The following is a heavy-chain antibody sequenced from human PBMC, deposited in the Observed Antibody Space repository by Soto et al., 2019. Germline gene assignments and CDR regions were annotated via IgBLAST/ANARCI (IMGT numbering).Heavy chain of an antibody. D-gene: IGHD1-26*01. CDR2: IGNTRDT. J-gene: IGHJ6*02. CDR3: ARDIRGWDGYYYGMDV. V-gene: IGHV3-13*01. CDR1: SFTFGRYA. Sequence: SSFTFGRYAMGWVRRAPGKGLEWVAAIGNTRDTYYPCSVNGQFTISRDNAKNSLYLQMNSLRAGDTAVSYCARDIRGWDGYYYGMDVWGQGTTATVSS.